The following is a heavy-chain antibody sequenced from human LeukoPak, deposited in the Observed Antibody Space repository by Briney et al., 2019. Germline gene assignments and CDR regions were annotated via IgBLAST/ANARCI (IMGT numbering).Heavy chain of an antibody. D-gene: IGHD3-3*01. Sequence: GGSLRLSCAASGFTFNNYYMNWVRQAPGKGLEWVSYISSSSSTIYYADSVKGRFTISRDNAKNSLYLQMNSLRAEDTAVYYCARDTIFGVVSATYDDYWGQGTLVTVSS. CDR2: ISSSSSTI. CDR1: GFTFNNYY. V-gene: IGHV3-48*01. J-gene: IGHJ4*02. CDR3: ARDTIFGVVSATYDDY.